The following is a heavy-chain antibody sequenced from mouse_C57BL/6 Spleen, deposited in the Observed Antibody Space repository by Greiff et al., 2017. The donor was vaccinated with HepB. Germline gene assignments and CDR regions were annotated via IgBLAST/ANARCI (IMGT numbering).Heavy chain of an antibody. CDR1: GYTFTSYW. D-gene: IGHD2-3*01. V-gene: IGHV1-59*01. J-gene: IGHJ2*01. CDR3: ARSLFYDGYYDY. Sequence: VQLQQSGAELVRPGTSVKLSCKASGYTFTSYWMHWVKQRPGQGLEWIGVIDPSDSYTNYNQKFKGKATLTVDTSSSTAYMQLSSLTSEDSAVYYCARSLFYDGYYDYWGQGTTLTVSS. CDR2: IDPSDSYT.